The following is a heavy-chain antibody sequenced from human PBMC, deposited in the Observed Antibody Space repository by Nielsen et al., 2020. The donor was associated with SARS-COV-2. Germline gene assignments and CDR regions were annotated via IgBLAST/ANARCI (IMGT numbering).Heavy chain of an antibody. J-gene: IGHJ6*02. V-gene: IGHV3-48*03. D-gene: IGHD4-23*01. CDR1: GFTFSSYE. CDR2: ISSSGSTI. Sequence: GESLKISCAASGFTFSSYEMNWVRQAPGKGLEWVSYISSSGSTIYYADSVKGRFTISRDNAKNSLYLQMNSLRAEDTAVYYCARDLHDYGGNAKPYYYYGMDVWGQGTTVPSP. CDR3: ARDLHDYGGNAKPYYYYGMDV.